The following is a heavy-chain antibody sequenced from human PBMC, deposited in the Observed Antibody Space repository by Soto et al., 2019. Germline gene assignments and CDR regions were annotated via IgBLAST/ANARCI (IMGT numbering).Heavy chain of an antibody. CDR3: ARDVSRITSLNWFDP. D-gene: IGHD3-16*01. CDR2: IYYSGST. V-gene: IGHV4-31*03. Sequence: SETLSLTCTVSGGSISSGGYYWSWIRQHPGKGLEWIGYIYYSGSTYYNPSLKSRVTISVDTSKNQFSLKLSSVTAADTAVYYCARDVSRITSLNWFDPWGQGTLVTVSS. J-gene: IGHJ5*02. CDR1: GGSISSGGYY.